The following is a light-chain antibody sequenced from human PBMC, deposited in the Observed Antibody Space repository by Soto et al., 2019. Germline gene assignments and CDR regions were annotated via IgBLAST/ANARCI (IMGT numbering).Light chain of an antibody. J-gene: IGLJ2*01. CDR1: ISNIGSNP. V-gene: IGLV1-44*01. CDR2: RNN. CDR3: SSFTSINTVV. Sequence: QSVLTQPPSASGTPGQRVTISCSGSISNIGSNPVYWHQQLPGTAPKLLIFRNNQRPSGVPDRFSGSKSGDTASLTISGLQAEDEADYYCSSFTSINTVVFGGGTKVTVL.